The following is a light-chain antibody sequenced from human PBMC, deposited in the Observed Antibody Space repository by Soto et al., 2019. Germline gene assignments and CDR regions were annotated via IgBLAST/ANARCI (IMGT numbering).Light chain of an antibody. CDR3: SSYAGSNRDV. CDR1: SSDVGGYNY. V-gene: IGLV2-8*01. Sequence: QSVLTQPPCASVSPGQSVTVSCTGTSSDVGGYNYVSWYQQHPGKAPKLMVYEVSKRPSGVPDRFSGSKSGNTASLTVSGLQAEDEADYYCSSYAGSNRDVFGTGTKVTVL. J-gene: IGLJ1*01. CDR2: EVS.